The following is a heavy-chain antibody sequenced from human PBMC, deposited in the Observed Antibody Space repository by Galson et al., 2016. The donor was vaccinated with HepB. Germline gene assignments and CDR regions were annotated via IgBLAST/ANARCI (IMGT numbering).Heavy chain of an antibody. J-gene: IGHJ5*02. V-gene: IGHV4-59*01. Sequence: SETLSLTCTVSGGSMSTYYWSWIRQPPGKGLEWIGYIYYSGSTNYSPSLKSRATISVDTSKNQFSLKLSSVTAADTAVYYCARDLTMVTTGWFDPWGQGTLVTVSS. CDR2: IYYSGST. D-gene: IGHD5-18*01. CDR3: ARDLTMVTTGWFDP. CDR1: GGSMSTYY.